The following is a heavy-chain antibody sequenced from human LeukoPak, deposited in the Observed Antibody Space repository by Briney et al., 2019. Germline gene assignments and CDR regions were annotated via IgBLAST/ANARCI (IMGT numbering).Heavy chain of an antibody. CDR2: ISYDGSNK. J-gene: IGHJ4*02. D-gene: IGHD4-17*01. CDR3: ARSEVDYGDYGDRGDYSDY. V-gene: IGHV3-30-3*01. CDR1: GFTFSSYA. Sequence: GGSLRLSCAASGFTFSSYAMHWVRQAPGKGLEWVAVISYDGSNKYYADSVKGRFTISRDNSKNTLYLQMNSLRAEDTAVYYCARSEVDYGDYGDRGDYSDYWGQGTLVTVSS.